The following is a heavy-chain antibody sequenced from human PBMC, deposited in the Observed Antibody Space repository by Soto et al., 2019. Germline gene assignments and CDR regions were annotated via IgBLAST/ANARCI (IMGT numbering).Heavy chain of an antibody. J-gene: IGHJ4*02. CDR1: GYTFTTYA. CDR3: ARSFCSSTNCYRPFDY. Sequence: ASVKVSCKSSGYTFTTYAMHWVRQAPGQRLEWMGWINAGNGVTKYSQKFQGRVTMTRDTSARTAYMELSSLRSEDTAVYYCARSFCSSTNCYRPFDYWGQGTLVTVSS. CDR2: INAGNGVT. V-gene: IGHV1-3*01. D-gene: IGHD2-2*01.